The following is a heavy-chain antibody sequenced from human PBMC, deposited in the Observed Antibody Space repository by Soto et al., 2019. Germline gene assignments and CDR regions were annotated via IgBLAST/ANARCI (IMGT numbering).Heavy chain of an antibody. CDR1: GYTLTELS. J-gene: IGHJ6*03. D-gene: IGHD2-2*01. V-gene: IGHV1-24*01. CDR2: FDPEDGET. CDR3: APGSSTRNWGYYYRDV. Sequence: GASVKVSCKVSGYTLTELSMHWVRQAPGKGLEGMGGFDPEDGETIYAQKFQGRVTMTEDPSTDTAYMELSSLRSEDTAVYYCAPGSSTRNWGYYYRDVGGKGPTAPVPS.